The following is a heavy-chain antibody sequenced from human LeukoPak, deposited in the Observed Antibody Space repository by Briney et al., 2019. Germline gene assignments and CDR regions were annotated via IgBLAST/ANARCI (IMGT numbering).Heavy chain of an antibody. CDR3: ARDHYYDSSGYYYGGYYFDY. CDR1: GFTFNSYN. D-gene: IGHD3-22*01. J-gene: IGHJ4*02. V-gene: IGHV3-21*01. CDR2: ISSSSSYI. Sequence: KPGGSLRLSCAASGFTFNSYNMNWVRQAPGKGLEWVSSISSSSSYIYYADSVKGRFTISRDNAKNSLYLQMNSLRAEDTAVYYCARDHYYDSSGYYYGGYYFDYWGQGTLVTVSS.